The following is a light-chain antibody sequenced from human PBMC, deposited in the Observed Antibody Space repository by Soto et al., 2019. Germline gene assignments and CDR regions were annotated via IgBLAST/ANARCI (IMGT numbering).Light chain of an antibody. V-gene: IGKV3-20*01. J-gene: IGKJ1*01. CDR2: AAS. CDR3: QQYGSAPWT. Sequence: EIVLTQSPGTLPLSPGERATLSCRASLSVASNYVAWYQQKPGQAPRLLFYAASGRATGIPDRFSGSGSGTDFTLTISRLEPEDFAVYYCQQYGSAPWTFGQGTKVEIK. CDR1: LSVASNY.